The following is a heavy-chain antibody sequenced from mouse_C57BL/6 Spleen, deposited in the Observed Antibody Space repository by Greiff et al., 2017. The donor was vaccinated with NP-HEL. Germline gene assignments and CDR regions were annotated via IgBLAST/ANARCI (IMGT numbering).Heavy chain of an antibody. V-gene: IGHV1-52*01. CDR3: ARSNGYYGDFAMDY. Sequence: VQLQQSGAELVRPGSSVKLSCKASGYTFTSYWMHWVKQRPIQGLEWIGNIDPSDRETHYNQKFKDKATLTVDKSSSTAYMQLSSLTSEDSAVYYCARSNGYYGDFAMDYWGQGTSVTVSS. CDR2: IDPSDRET. D-gene: IGHD2-3*01. J-gene: IGHJ4*01. CDR1: GYTFTSYW.